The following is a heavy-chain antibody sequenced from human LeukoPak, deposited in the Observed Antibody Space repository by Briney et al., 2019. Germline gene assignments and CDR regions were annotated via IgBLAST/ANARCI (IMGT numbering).Heavy chain of an antibody. V-gene: IGHV4-30-2*01. J-gene: IGHJ4*01. CDR1: GGSISSGGYS. D-gene: IGHD1-26*01. CDR3: ARAVSDTPPFDY. CDR2: IYHSEST. Sequence: SQTLSLTCAVSGGSISSGGYSWGWIRQPPGKGLEWIGYIYHSESTYYNPSLKSRVTISVDRSNNQFSLKLSSVTAADTAVYCCARAVSDTPPFDYWGQGTLVTVSS.